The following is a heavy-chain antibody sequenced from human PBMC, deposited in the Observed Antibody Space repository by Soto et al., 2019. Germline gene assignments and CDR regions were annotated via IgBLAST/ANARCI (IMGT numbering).Heavy chain of an antibody. CDR3: SKPGDLWRRYYMGPFDY. CDR1: GFTFSDFP. J-gene: IGHJ4*02. V-gene: IGHV3-23*01. Sequence: GGSLRLSCAGSGFTFSDFPMNWVRQAPGMGLEWLAAITGTTGGTFYAGSVKGRFTISRDNSNNTLYLQMNSLRAEDTAMYYCSKPGDLWRRYYMGPFDYWGQGTLVTVSS. D-gene: IGHD3-3*01. CDR2: ITGTTGGT.